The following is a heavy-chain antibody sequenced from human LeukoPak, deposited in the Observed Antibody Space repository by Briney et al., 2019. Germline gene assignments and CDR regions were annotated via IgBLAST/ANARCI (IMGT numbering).Heavy chain of an antibody. D-gene: IGHD3-16*02. Sequence: SETLSLTCTVSGGSIGTYYWSWIRQSPGKGLEWIGYIYVTGTRYNPYLQSRVTISVDRSRNQFFLKMSSVTAADTAVYYCARHIGGGIEDMDVWGKGTRVIVSS. CDR2: IYVTGT. J-gene: IGHJ6*03. CDR3: ARHIGGGIEDMDV. CDR1: GGSIGTYY. V-gene: IGHV4-59*08.